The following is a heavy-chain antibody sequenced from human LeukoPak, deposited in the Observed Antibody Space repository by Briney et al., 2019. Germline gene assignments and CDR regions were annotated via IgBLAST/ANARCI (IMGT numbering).Heavy chain of an antibody. V-gene: IGHV3-23*01. J-gene: IGHJ4*02. CDR3: AKDLSIMITFGGVIVIPVFDY. Sequence: GGSLRLSCAASGFTFSSYAMSWVRQAPGKGLEWVSAISGSGASTYYADSVKGRFTISRDNSKNTLYLQMNSLRAEDTAVYYCAKDLSIMITFGGVIVIPVFDYWGQGTLVTVSS. D-gene: IGHD3-16*02. CDR2: ISGSGAST. CDR1: GFTFSSYA.